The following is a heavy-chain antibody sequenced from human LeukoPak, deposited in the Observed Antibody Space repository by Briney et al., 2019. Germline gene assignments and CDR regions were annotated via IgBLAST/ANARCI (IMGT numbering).Heavy chain of an antibody. V-gene: IGHV1-69*05. CDR2: IIPVFGTA. CDR3: ARDLGDGYNKFDY. Sequence: GASVKVSCKASGGTFSSYAISWVRQAPGQGLEWMGRIIPVFGTANYAQKFQGRVTITTDESTSTAYMELSSLRSGDTAVYYCARDLGDGYNKFDYWGQGTLATVSS. J-gene: IGHJ4*02. CDR1: GGTFSSYA. D-gene: IGHD5-24*01.